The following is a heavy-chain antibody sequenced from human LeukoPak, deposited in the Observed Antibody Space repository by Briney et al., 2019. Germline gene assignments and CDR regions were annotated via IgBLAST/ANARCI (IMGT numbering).Heavy chain of an antibody. Sequence: GESLKISCKGSGYSFTSYRIGWLRQMPGKGLEWMGIIYPGDSDTIYSPSFQGQVTISADKSISTAYLQWSSLKASDTAMYYCANASPYGSGGFDYWGQGTLVTVSS. CDR1: GYSFTSYR. D-gene: IGHD3-10*01. V-gene: IGHV5-51*01. CDR2: IYPGDSDT. J-gene: IGHJ4*02. CDR3: ANASPYGSGGFDY.